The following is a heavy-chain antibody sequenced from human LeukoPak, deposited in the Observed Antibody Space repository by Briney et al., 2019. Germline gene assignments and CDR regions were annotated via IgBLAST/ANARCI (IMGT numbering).Heavy chain of an antibody. Sequence: SETLSLTCAVYGGSFSGYYWSWIRQPPGKGLEWIGEINHSGSTNYNPSLKSRVTISVDTSKNQFSLKLSSVTAADTAVYYCARANQGRAFDIWGQGTMVTVSS. V-gene: IGHV4-34*01. CDR1: GGSFSGYY. J-gene: IGHJ3*02. D-gene: IGHD1-14*01. CDR2: INHSGST. CDR3: ARANQGRAFDI.